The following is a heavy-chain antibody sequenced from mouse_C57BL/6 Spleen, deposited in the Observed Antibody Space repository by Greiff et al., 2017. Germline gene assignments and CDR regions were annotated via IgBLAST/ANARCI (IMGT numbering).Heavy chain of an antibody. CDR2: INPSSGYT. CDR1: GYTFTSYW. Sequence: VQLQQSGAELAKPGASVKLSCKASGYTFTSYWMHWVKQRPGQGLEWIGYINPSSGYTRYNQKFKDKATLTADKSSSTSYMQLSSLTYEDSAVYNCESPTMVRGYAMDDWGQGTSVTVSS. V-gene: IGHV1-7*01. J-gene: IGHJ4*01. D-gene: IGHD2-9*01. CDR3: ESPTMVRGYAMDD.